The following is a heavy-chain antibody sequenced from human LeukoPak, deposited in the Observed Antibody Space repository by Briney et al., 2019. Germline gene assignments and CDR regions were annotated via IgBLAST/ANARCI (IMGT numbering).Heavy chain of an antibody. D-gene: IGHD4-11*01. Sequence: SETLSLTCTVSGGSISSGDYYWSWIRQPPGKGLEWIGYIYYSGSTYYNPSLKSRVTISVDTSKNQFSLKLSSVTAADTAVYYCARVVTTTFRVYYYYMDVWGKGTTVTVSS. V-gene: IGHV4-30-4*08. CDR1: GGSISSGDYY. CDR3: ARVVTTTFRVYYYYMDV. CDR2: IYYSGST. J-gene: IGHJ6*03.